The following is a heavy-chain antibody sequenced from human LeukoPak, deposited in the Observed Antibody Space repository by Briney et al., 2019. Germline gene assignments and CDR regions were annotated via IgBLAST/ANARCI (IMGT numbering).Heavy chain of an antibody. CDR3: ARVFFLRYFDWLSGGDGMDV. J-gene: IGHJ6*02. CDR2: MNPNSGNT. Sequence: ASVKVSCKASGYTFTSYDINWVRQATGQGLEWMGWMNPNSGNTGYAQKFQGRVTMTRNTSISTAYMELSSLRSEDTAVYYCARVFFLRYFDWLSGGDGMDVWGQGTTVTVSS. D-gene: IGHD3-9*01. CDR1: GYTFTSYD. V-gene: IGHV1-8*01.